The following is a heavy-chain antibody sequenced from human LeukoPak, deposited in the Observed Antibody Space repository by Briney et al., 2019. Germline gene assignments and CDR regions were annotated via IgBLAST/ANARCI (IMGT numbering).Heavy chain of an antibody. D-gene: IGHD1-1*01. Sequence: SETLSLTCTVSGYSISSGYYWGWIRQPPGKGLEWIGSIYHSGSTYYNPSLKSRVTISVDTSKNQFSLKLGSVTAADTAVYYCARATAGTTLFEGIDYWGQGTLVTVSS. CDR3: ARATAGTTLFEGIDY. J-gene: IGHJ4*02. CDR2: IYHSGST. CDR1: GYSISSGYY. V-gene: IGHV4-38-2*02.